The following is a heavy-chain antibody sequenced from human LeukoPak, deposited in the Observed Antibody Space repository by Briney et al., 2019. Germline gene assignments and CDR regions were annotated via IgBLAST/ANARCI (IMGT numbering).Heavy chain of an antibody. Sequence: SVKVSCKASGGTFSSYAISWVRQAPGQGLEWMGVIIPIFGTANYAQKFQGRVTITADESTSTAYMELSSLRSEDTAVYYCARKRAGTSLMDYYGMDVWGKGTTVTVSS. J-gene: IGHJ6*04. V-gene: IGHV1-69*13. CDR1: GGTFSSYA. CDR3: ARKRAGTSLMDYYGMDV. D-gene: IGHD6-13*01. CDR2: IIPIFGTA.